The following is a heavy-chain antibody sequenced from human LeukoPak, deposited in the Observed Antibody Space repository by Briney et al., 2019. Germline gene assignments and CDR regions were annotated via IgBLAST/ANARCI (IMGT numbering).Heavy chain of an antibody. CDR3: ARPLGYCSGGSCYPPDY. CDR2: IKEDGSET. D-gene: IGHD2-15*01. CDR1: GITFSTYW. Sequence: GGSLRLSCAASGITFSTYWMSWVRQAPGKGLAWVANIKEDGSETYYVDSVKGRFTISRDNAKNSLYLQMNSLRGEDTAVYYCARPLGYCSGGSCYPPDYWGQGTLVTVSS. J-gene: IGHJ4*02. V-gene: IGHV3-7*04.